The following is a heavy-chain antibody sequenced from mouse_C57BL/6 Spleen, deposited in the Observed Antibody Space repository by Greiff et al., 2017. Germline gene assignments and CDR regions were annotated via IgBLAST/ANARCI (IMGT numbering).Heavy chain of an antibody. CDR3: APITTVVATRLAMDY. V-gene: IGHV1-81*01. CDR1: GYTFTSYG. Sequence: VQLQESGAELARPGASVKLSCKASGYTFTSYGISWVKQRTGQGLEWIGEIYPRSGNTYYNGKFKGKATLTADKSSSTAYMELRSLTSEDSAVYFCAPITTVVATRLAMDYWGQGTSVTVSS. J-gene: IGHJ4*01. CDR2: IYPRSGNT. D-gene: IGHD1-1*01.